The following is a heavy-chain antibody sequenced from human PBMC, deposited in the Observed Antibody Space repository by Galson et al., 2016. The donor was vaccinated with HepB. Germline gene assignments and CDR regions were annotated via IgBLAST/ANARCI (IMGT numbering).Heavy chain of an antibody. CDR3: ARPSDYYGSGQDPYYGMDV. CDR2: IITGNGDT. D-gene: IGHD3-10*01. J-gene: IGHJ6*01. CDR1: GYTFTTYA. V-gene: IGHV1-3*04. Sequence: SVKVSCKASGYTFTTYAMHWVRQAPGQRLEWLGWIITGNGDTKYSQKFQGRVTITRDTSASTVYMELSSLRSEDTAVYYCARPSDYYGSGQDPYYGMDVWAQGTTVTVSS.